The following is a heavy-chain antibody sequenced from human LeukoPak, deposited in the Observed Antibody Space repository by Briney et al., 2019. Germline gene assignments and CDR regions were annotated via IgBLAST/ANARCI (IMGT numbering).Heavy chain of an antibody. D-gene: IGHD3-10*01. Sequence: SETLSLTCTVSGGSISSYYWSWIRQPPGKGLEWIGYIYYSGSTNYNPSLKSRVTISVDTSKNQFSLKLSSVTAADTAVYYCARVRYYGSGSYGYYYGMDVWGQGTTVTASS. CDR1: GGSISSYY. J-gene: IGHJ6*02. V-gene: IGHV4-59*01. CDR2: IYYSGST. CDR3: ARVRYYGSGSYGYYYGMDV.